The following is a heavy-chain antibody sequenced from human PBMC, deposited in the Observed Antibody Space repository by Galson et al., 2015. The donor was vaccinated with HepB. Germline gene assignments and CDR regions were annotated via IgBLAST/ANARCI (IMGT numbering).Heavy chain of an antibody. D-gene: IGHD4-17*01. CDR3: ARHRQGDGDPNFPKGYGMDV. V-gene: IGHV5-10-1*01. CDR2: IDPSDSYT. Sequence: QSGAEVKKPGESLRISCKGSGYSFTSYWISWVRQMPGKGLEWMGRIDPSDSYTNYSPSFQGHVTISADKSISTAYLQWSSLKASDTAMYYCARHRQGDGDPNFPKGYGMDVWGQGTTVTVSS. CDR1: GYSFTSYW. J-gene: IGHJ6*02.